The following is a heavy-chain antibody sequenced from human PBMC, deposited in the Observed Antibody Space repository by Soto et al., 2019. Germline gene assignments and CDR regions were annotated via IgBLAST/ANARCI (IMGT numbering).Heavy chain of an antibody. V-gene: IGHV1-8*01. CDR1: GYTFTSYD. CDR2: MNPNSGNT. J-gene: IGHJ6*02. Sequence: VASVKVSCKASGYTFTSYDINWVRQATGQGLEWMGWMNPNSGNTGYAQKFQGRVTMTRNTSISTAYMELSSLRSEDTAVYYCARGLGLYSSGWYASYYYYGMDVWGQGTT. D-gene: IGHD6-19*01. CDR3: ARGLGLYSSGWYASYYYYGMDV.